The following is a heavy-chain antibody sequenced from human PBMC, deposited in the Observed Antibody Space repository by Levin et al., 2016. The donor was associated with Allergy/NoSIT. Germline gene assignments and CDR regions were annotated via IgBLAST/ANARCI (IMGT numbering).Heavy chain of an antibody. Sequence: SETLSLTCTVSGGSISSSSYYWAWIRQPPGKGLEWIGTIYYSGRSYHNPSLKSRVTITVDTSKNQFSLNLTSVTAADTAVFYCARLDTSMATSFDYWGQGSLVTVSS. D-gene: IGHD5-18*01. CDR3: ARLDTSMATSFDY. J-gene: IGHJ4*02. CDR2: IYYSGRS. CDR1: GGSISSSSYY. V-gene: IGHV4-39*01.